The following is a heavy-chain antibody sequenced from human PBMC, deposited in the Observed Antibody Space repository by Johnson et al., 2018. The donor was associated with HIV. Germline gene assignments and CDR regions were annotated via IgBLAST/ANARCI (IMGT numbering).Heavy chain of an antibody. CDR1: GFTFSTYA. D-gene: IGHD7-27*01. CDR3: ARQLGSDAFDI. J-gene: IGHJ3*02. V-gene: IGHV3-30-3*01. CDR2: ISYDGSTK. Sequence: QVQLVESGGGVVQPGRSLRLSCAASGFTFSTYAIHWVRQAPGKGLEWVAIISYDGSTKYYADSVKGRFTISRDNSKSTLYVQMNSLRAEDTAVYYCARQLGSDAFDIWGQGTMVTVSS.